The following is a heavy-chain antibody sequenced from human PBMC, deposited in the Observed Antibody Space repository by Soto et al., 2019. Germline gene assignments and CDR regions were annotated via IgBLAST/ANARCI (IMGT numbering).Heavy chain of an antibody. D-gene: IGHD3-22*01. CDR3: ATGGYSDSSNYLAY. J-gene: IGHJ4*02. CDR2: INPGNGNT. V-gene: IGHV1-3*01. Sequence: ASVKVSCKASGYTFTSYVLNWVRQAPGRGLEWIGWINPGNGNTKYSQNFQGRVIIERDTSPRTPDMGLSSLRSEDTDVYYCATGGYSDSSNYLAYGSLGTLVTVSS. CDR1: GYTFTSYV.